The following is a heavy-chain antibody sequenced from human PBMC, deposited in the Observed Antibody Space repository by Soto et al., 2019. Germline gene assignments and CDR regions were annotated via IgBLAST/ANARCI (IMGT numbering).Heavy chain of an antibody. CDR1: GFTFSSYA. D-gene: IGHD3-9*01. CDR3: ARGVLRYFDWSLDAFDI. J-gene: IGHJ3*02. V-gene: IGHV3-23*01. Sequence: GGSLRLSCAASGFTFSSYAMSWVRQAPGKGLEWVSAISGSGGSTYYADSVKGRFTISRDNAKNTLYLQMNSLRAGDTAVYYCARGVLRYFDWSLDAFDIWGQGTMVTVSS. CDR2: ISGSGGST.